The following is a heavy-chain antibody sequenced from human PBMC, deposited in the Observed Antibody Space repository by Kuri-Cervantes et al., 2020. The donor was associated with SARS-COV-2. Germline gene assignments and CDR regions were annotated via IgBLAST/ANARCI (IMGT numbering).Heavy chain of an antibody. D-gene: IGHD5-24*01. CDR1: IFTVNSDY. Sequence: GGSLRLSCAASIFTVNSDYMSWVRQAPGKGLEWVSIIYGGGSTYYADSVKGRFTMSRDDSRNTVYLQMTSLRTEDTAVYYCALETFDYWGQGTLVTVSS. CDR3: ALETFDY. J-gene: IGHJ4*02. CDR2: IYGGGST. V-gene: IGHV3-66*02.